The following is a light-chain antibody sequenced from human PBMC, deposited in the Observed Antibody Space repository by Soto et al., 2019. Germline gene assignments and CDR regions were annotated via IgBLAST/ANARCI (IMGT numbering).Light chain of an antibody. CDR3: QQYGSSRWT. V-gene: IGKV3-20*01. Sequence: PGERATLSCRASQSVSSTYLAWYQQKPGQAPRPLISAASSRATGTPDRFSGSGSETDFTLTISRLEPEDFAVYYCQQYGSSRWTFGQGTKVEIK. CDR1: QSVSSTY. J-gene: IGKJ1*01. CDR2: AAS.